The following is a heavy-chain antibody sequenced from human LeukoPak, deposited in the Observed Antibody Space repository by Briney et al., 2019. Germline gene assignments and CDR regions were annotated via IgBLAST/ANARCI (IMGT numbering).Heavy chain of an antibody. J-gene: IGHJ4*02. CDR3: AKDAQRGFDYSNSLDK. Sequence: PGRSLRLSCATSIFTFKHYGTHGVRQAPGKGLEWVAVIWSDGTNTYYGDPVKGRFTISRDNFQRTVYLQMNSLRAEDTAVYYCAKDAQRGFDYSNSLDKWGQGTLVTVSS. CDR1: IFTFKHYG. V-gene: IGHV3-33*06. D-gene: IGHD4-11*01. CDR2: IWSDGTNT.